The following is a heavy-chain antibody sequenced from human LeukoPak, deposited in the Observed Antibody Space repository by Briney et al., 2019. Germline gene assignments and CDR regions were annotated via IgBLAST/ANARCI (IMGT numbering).Heavy chain of an antibody. CDR1: GFTFSSYW. J-gene: IGHJ3*02. Sequence: GGSLRLSCAASGFTFSSYWMSWVRQAPGKGLEWVANIKQDGSEKYYVDSVKGRFTISRDNAKNSLYLQMNSLRAEDTAVYYCARDPEQLVLGSYAFDICGQGTMVTVSS. CDR2: IKQDGSEK. D-gene: IGHD6-13*01. V-gene: IGHV3-7*01. CDR3: ARDPEQLVLGSYAFDI.